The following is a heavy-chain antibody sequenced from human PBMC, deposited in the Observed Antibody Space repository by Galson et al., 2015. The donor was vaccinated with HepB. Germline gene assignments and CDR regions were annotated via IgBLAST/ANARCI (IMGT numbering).Heavy chain of an antibody. J-gene: IGHJ5*02. CDR3: ARHSPHYYGSDQAFDP. Sequence: SVKVSCKASGYTFTSYDINWVRQAPGQGLEWMGWMIPNSGNTGYAQKFQGRVTMTRNTSISTAYMELRSLRSEDTAVYYCARHSPHYYGSDQAFDPWGQGTLVTVSS. CDR1: GYTFTSYD. CDR2: MIPNSGNT. V-gene: IGHV1-8*01. D-gene: IGHD2-21*01.